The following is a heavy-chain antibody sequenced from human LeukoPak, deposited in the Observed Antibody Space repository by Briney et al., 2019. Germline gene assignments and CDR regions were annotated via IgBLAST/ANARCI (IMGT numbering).Heavy chain of an antibody. CDR1: GYTFTSSW. J-gene: IGHJ6*01. D-gene: IGHD1-26*01. Sequence: GESLKISCKGAGYTFTSSWIAWVRQMPGKGLEWMGIINLGDSDTRYSPSFQGQVTISADKSISTAYLQWSSLKASDTAMYYCARRVGYSNHYGMDVWGQGTTVTVSP. CDR3: ARRVGYSNHYGMDV. V-gene: IGHV5-51*01. CDR2: INLGDSDT.